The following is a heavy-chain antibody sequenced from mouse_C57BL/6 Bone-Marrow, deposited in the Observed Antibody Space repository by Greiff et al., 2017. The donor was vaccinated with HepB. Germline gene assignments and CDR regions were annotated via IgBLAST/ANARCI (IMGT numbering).Heavy chain of an antibody. CDR3: ARFRYWYFDV. Sequence: QVQLQQPGAALVMPGASVKLSCKASGYTFTSYWMHWVKQRPGQGLEWIGEIDPSDSYTNYNQKFKGKSTLTVDKSSSTAYMQLSSLTSEGSAVYYCARFRYWYFDVWGTGTTVTVSS. D-gene: IGHD3-2*02. CDR2: IDPSDSYT. V-gene: IGHV1-69*01. CDR1: GYTFTSYW. J-gene: IGHJ1*03.